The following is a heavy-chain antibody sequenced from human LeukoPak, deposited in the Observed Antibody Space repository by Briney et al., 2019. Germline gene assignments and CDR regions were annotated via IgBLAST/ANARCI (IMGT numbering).Heavy chain of an antibody. D-gene: IGHD6-13*01. Sequence: GGSLRLSCAASGFTFSSYAMHWVRQAPGKGLEWVAVISYDGSNKYYADSVKGRFTISRGNSKNTLYLQMNSLRAEDTAVYYCAREELKSAAAGTFDAFDIWAKGQWSPSLQ. CDR3: AREELKSAAAGTFDAFDI. J-gene: IGHJ3*02. V-gene: IGHV3-30*04. CDR1: GFTFSSYA. CDR2: ISYDGSNK.